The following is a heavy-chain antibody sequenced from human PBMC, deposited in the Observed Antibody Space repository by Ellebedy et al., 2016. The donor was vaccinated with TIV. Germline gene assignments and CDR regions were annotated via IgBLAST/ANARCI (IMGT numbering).Heavy chain of an antibody. D-gene: IGHD4-17*01. Sequence: GGSLRLSCAASRFSFSSYWMSWVRQPPGKGLEWVANINQDGSDKYYVDSVKGRFTTSRDNAKNSLNLQMNSLRAEDTSVYYCATDGSYGDYRSPEHAFVIWGQGTMVTVSS. J-gene: IGHJ3*02. CDR2: INQDGSDK. CDR1: RFSFSSYW. CDR3: ATDGSYGDYRSPEHAFVI. V-gene: IGHV3-7*01.